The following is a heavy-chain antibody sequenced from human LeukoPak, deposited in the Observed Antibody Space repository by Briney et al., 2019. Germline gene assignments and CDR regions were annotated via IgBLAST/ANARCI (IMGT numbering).Heavy chain of an antibody. J-gene: IGHJ4*02. CDR1: GFIFSTSG. V-gene: IGHV3-23*01. CDR3: AKGAYYDL. CDR2: ISDNGGNT. Sequence: PGGSLRLSCAASGFIFSTSGMTWVRQAPGKGLEWVSTISDNGGNTYYPDSVRGRFTISRDNSKNTLYLQMNSLRVEDTAVYYCAKGAYYDLWGQGTLVTASS. D-gene: IGHD3-22*01.